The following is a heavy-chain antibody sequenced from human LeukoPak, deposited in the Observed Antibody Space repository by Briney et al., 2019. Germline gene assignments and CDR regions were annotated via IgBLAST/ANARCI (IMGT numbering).Heavy chain of an antibody. CDR2: ISGSGGST. D-gene: IGHD2-15*01. CDR1: GFTFSSYA. J-gene: IGHJ1*01. Sequence: PGGSLRLSCAASGFTFSSYAMSWVRQAPGKGLDRVSAISGSGGSTYYADSVKGRFTISRDNSKNTLYLQMNSLRAEDTAVYYCAKDRSGCSGGSCYLAEYFQHWGQGTLVTVSS. V-gene: IGHV3-23*01. CDR3: AKDRSGCSGGSCYLAEYFQH.